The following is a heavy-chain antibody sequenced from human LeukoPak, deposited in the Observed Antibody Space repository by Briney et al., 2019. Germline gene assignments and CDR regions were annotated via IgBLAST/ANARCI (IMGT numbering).Heavy chain of an antibody. CDR2: IYTSGST. CDR1: GGSISSYY. Sequence: SETLSLTCTVSGGSISSYYWSWIRQPAGKGLEWIGRIYTSGSTDYNPSLKSRVTMPVDTSKNQFSLKLSSVTAADTAVYYCAREKTTYYYGSGSHNWFDPWGQGTLVTVSS. CDR3: AREKTTYYYGSGSHNWFDP. V-gene: IGHV4-4*07. D-gene: IGHD3-10*01. J-gene: IGHJ5*02.